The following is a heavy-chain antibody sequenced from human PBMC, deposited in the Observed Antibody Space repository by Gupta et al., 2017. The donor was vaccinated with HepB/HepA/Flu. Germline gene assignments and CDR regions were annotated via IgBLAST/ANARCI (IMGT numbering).Heavy chain of an antibody. CDR1: GFTFITYS. CDR3: ARDGSNWGSGRHFDY. J-gene: IGHJ4*02. D-gene: IGHD7-27*01. V-gene: IGHV3-21*01. CDR2: ISSSSDYI. Sequence: EVQLLESGGGLVKPGGSLRLSCAASGFTFITYSMNWVRQAPGKGLEWVSTISSSSDYIHYADSLKGRFTISRDNAKNSLYLQMNSLRAEDTAVYYCARDGSNWGSGRHFDYWGLGTLVTVSS.